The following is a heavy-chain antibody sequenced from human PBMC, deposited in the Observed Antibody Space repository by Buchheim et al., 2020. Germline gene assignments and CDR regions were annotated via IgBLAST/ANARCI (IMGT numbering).Heavy chain of an antibody. CDR3: ARGYSGYDRRDY. J-gene: IGHJ4*02. Sequence: QVQLQESGPGLVKPSETLSLTCTVSGGSISSYYWSWIRQPPGKGLEWIGYIYYSGSTNYNPSLKSRVTISVDTSKNQFSLKLSSVTAADTAGYYCARGYSGYDRRDYWGQGTL. D-gene: IGHD5-12*01. CDR2: IYYSGST. V-gene: IGHV4-59*08. CDR1: GGSISSYY.